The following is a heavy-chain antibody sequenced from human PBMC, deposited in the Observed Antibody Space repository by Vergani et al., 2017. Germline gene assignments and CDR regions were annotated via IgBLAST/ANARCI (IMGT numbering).Heavy chain of an antibody. Sequence: EVRLVESGGDLVQPGRSLRLSCEASGFTFNGCAMHWVRQVPGKGLEWISGIDWKSGSVGYADSVKGRVTITRDNAKNSLYLQMNSLRAEDMALYYCAKGGIAAAGPFDYWGQGTLVTVSS. CDR2: IDWKSGSV. V-gene: IGHV3-9*03. D-gene: IGHD6-13*01. J-gene: IGHJ4*02. CDR1: GFTFNGCA. CDR3: AKGGIAAAGPFDY.